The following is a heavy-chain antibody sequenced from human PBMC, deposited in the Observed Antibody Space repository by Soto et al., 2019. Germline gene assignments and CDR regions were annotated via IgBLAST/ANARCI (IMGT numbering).Heavy chain of an antibody. J-gene: IGHJ5*02. V-gene: IGHV3-30*18. Sequence: QVKLVDSGGGVVQPGRSLRLSCVTSGFAFSSYGMHWVRQRPGKGPEWVAFISSDGSKTDYADSVKGRFTISRDNRRNQLCLHRGILRIEDSATYFCTKPRSSLQWPPFDPWGQGTRVTVSS. CDR1: GFAFSSYG. CDR2: ISSDGSKT. CDR3: TKPRSSLQWPPFDP. D-gene: IGHD6-19*01.